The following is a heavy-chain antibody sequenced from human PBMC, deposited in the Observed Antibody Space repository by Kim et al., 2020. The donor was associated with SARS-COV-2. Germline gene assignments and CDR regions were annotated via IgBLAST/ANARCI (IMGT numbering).Heavy chain of an antibody. D-gene: IGHD2-21*02. CDR1: GFTFTSSA. Sequence: SVKVSCKASGFTFTSSAVQWVRQARGQRLEWIGWIVVGSGNTNYAQKFQERVTITRDMSTSTAYMELSSLRSEDTAVYYCAADIIGGDCYWCPRAFDYWGQGTLVTVSS. J-gene: IGHJ4*02. V-gene: IGHV1-58*01. CDR2: IVVGSGNT. CDR3: AADIIGGDCYWCPRAFDY.